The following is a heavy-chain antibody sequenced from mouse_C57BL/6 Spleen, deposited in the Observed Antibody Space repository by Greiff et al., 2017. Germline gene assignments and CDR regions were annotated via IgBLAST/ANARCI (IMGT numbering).Heavy chain of an antibody. CDR3: ASLSRGGD. Sequence: EVKLQESGGDLVKPGGSLKLSCAASGFTFSSYGMSWVRQTPDKRLEWVATISSGGSYTYYPDSVKGRFTISRDNAKNTLYLQMSSLKSEDTAMYYCASLSRGGDWGQGTSVTVSS. CDR1: GFTFSSYG. V-gene: IGHV5-6*01. J-gene: IGHJ4*01. D-gene: IGHD6-1*01. CDR2: ISSGGSYT.